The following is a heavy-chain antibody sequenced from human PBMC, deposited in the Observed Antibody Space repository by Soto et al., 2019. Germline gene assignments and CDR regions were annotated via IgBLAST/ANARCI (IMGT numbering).Heavy chain of an antibody. CDR1: GGSISSYY. V-gene: IGHV4-59*01. Sequence: SETLSLTCTVSGGSISSYYWSWIRQPPGKGLEWIGYIYYSGSTNYNPSLKSRVTISVDTSKNQFSLKLSSVTAADTAVYYCARDVGWEIVGANWFDPWGQGTLVTVSS. J-gene: IGHJ5*02. D-gene: IGHD1-26*01. CDR2: IYYSGST. CDR3: ARDVGWEIVGANWFDP.